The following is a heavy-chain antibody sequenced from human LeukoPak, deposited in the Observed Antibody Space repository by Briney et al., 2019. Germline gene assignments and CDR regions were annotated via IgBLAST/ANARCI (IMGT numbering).Heavy chain of an antibody. CDR2: IYYSGST. J-gene: IGHJ3*02. Sequence: SETLSLTRTVSGGSISSYYWSWIRQPPGKGLEWIGYIYYSGSTNYNPSLKSRVTISVDTSKNQFSLKLSSVTAADTAVYYCARGPPYRYCSGGSCYRSIGGPRDAFDIWGQGTMVTVSS. V-gene: IGHV4-59*12. CDR3: ARGPPYRYCSGGSCYRSIGGPRDAFDI. D-gene: IGHD2-15*01. CDR1: GGSISSYY.